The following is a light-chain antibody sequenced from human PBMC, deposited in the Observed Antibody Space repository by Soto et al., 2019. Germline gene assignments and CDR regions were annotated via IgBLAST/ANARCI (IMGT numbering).Light chain of an antibody. CDR3: QQSYRTPPIT. Sequence: DIQMTQSPSSLCASVGDRVTITCRASQGINSHLAWYQQGPGKAPKLLIYAASTLQSGVPSRFSGSGSGTDFTLTIRSLQPEDFATYYCQQSYRTPPITFGQGTRREIK. CDR2: AAS. CDR1: QGINSH. V-gene: IGKV1-39*01. J-gene: IGKJ5*01.